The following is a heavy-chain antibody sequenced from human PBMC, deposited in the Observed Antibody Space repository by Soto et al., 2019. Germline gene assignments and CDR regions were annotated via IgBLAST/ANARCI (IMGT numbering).Heavy chain of an antibody. Sequence: ASVKVSCKASGYTFTSYDINWVRQATGQGLEWMGWMNPNSGNTGYAQKFQGRVTMTRNTSISTAYMELSSLRSEDTAVYYCARGGCICTSCFITNYYYYGMDVCGQGTTVTVSS. J-gene: IGHJ6*02. D-gene: IGHD2-2*01. V-gene: IGHV1-8*01. CDR2: MNPNSGNT. CDR1: GYTFTSYD. CDR3: ARGGCICTSCFITNYYYYGMDV.